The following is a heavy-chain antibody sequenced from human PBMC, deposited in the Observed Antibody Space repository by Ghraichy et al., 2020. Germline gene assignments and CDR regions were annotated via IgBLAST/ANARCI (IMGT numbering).Heavy chain of an antibody. CDR2: ISWDGGST. CDR3: AKDIAIAAAGTVDYGMDV. J-gene: IGHJ6*02. D-gene: IGHD6-13*01. CDR1: GFTFDDYT. V-gene: IGHV3-43*01. Sequence: GGSLRLSCAASGFTFDDYTMHWVRQATGKGLEWVSLISWDGGSTYYADSVKGRFTISRDNSKNSLYLQMNSLRTEDTALYYCAKDIAIAAAGTVDYGMDVWGQGTTVTVSS.